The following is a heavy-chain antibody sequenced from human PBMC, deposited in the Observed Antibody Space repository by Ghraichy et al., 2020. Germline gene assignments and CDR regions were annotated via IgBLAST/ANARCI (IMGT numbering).Heavy chain of an antibody. Sequence: ASVKVSCKASGYTFTSYAMHWVRQAPGQRLEWMGWINAGNGNTKYSQKFQGRVTITRDTSASTAYMELSSLRSEDTAVYYCARDPERYYYDSSGYPRNPYWGQGTLVTVSS. CDR1: GYTFTSYA. CDR3: ARDPERYYYDSSGYPRNPY. V-gene: IGHV1-3*01. CDR2: INAGNGNT. D-gene: IGHD3-22*01. J-gene: IGHJ4*02.